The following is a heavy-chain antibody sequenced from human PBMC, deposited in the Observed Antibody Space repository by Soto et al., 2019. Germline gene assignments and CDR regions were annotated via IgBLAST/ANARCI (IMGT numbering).Heavy chain of an antibody. Sequence: PGESLKISCKGSGYSFTSYWISWVRQMPGKGLEWMGRIDPSDSYTNYSPSFQGHVTISADKSISTAYLQWSSLKASDTAMYYCARTGEDSDTMTAAFDIWGQGTMVTVSS. CDR3: ARTGEDSDTMTAAFDI. V-gene: IGHV5-10-1*01. CDR1: GYSFTSYW. J-gene: IGHJ3*02. D-gene: IGHD3-10*01. CDR2: IDPSDSYT.